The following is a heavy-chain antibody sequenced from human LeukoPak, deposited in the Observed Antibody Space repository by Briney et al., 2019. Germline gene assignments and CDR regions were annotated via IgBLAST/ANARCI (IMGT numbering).Heavy chain of an antibody. CDR3: ARDLTRAAASMG. D-gene: IGHD6-13*01. V-gene: IGHV3-21*01. J-gene: IGHJ4*02. Sequence: GGSLRLSCAASGFTFSSYSMNWVRQAPGKGLEWVSSISSSSSYIYYADSVKGRFTISRDNAKNSLYLQMNSLRAEDTAVYYCARDLTRAAASMGWGQGTLVTVSS. CDR1: GFTFSSYS. CDR2: ISSSSSYI.